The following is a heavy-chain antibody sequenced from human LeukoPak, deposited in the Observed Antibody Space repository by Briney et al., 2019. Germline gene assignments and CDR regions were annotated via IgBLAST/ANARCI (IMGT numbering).Heavy chain of an antibody. CDR2: IYYSGST. J-gene: IGHJ3*02. D-gene: IGHD4-17*01. V-gene: IGHV4-59*12. CDR3: AREGSMTTVTTDAFDI. Sequence: SETLSLTCTVSGDSSSSYHWSWIRQPPGKGLEWIGYIYYSGSTYYNPSLKSRVTISVDTSKNQFSLKLSSVTAADTAVYYCAREGSMTTVTTDAFDIWGQGTMVTVSS. CDR1: GDSSSSYH.